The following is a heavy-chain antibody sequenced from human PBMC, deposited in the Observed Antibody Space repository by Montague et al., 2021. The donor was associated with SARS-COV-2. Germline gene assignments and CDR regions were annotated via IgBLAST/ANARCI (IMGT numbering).Heavy chain of an antibody. CDR2: IYASGST. Sequence: SETLSLTSSISGVSITCYYWSWVRQPAGKGLEWIGHIYASGSTNYSPSLKSRVRLSIDNPKNQFSLKLESLTAADTAVYYCVGDGGNWYYSDYWGQGALVTVSS. V-gene: IGHV4-4*07. CDR1: GVSITCYY. J-gene: IGHJ4*02. D-gene: IGHD3-16*01. CDR3: VGDGGNWYYSDY.